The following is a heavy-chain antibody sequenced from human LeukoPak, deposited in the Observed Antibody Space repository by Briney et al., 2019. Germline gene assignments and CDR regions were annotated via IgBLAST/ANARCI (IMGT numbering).Heavy chain of an antibody. CDR3: ARVRKIAPRGAFDI. J-gene: IGHJ3*02. CDR1: GGSISTFY. D-gene: IGHD6-13*01. V-gene: IGHV4-59*01. CDR2: IYYSGST. Sequence: SSETLSLTCTVSGGSISTFYWNWIRQPPGKGLEWIGYIYYSGSTNYNPSLKSRVTISVDTSKNQFSLKLSSVTAADTAVYYCARVRKIAPRGAFDIWGQGTMVTVSS.